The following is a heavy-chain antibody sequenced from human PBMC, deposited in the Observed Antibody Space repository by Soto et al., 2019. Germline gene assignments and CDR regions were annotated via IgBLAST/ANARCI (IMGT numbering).Heavy chain of an antibody. J-gene: IGHJ5*02. CDR3: AKGRAARFSWFDP. CDR2: ISYDGSNK. V-gene: IGHV3-30*18. D-gene: IGHD6-6*01. CDR1: GFTFSIYG. Sequence: GGSLRLSCAASGFTFSIYGMHWVRHAPGKGLEWVAVISYDGSNKYYADSVKGRFTISRDNSKNTLYLQMNSPRAEDTAVYYCAKGRAARFSWFDPWGQGTLVTVSS.